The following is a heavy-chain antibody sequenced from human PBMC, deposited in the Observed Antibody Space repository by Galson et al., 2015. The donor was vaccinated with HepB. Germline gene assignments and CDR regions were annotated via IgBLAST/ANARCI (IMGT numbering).Heavy chain of an antibody. CDR2: ISAYNGNT. V-gene: IGHV1-18*01. Sequence: SVKVSCKASGYTCTSYGISWVRQAPGQGLEWMGWISAYNGNTNYAQKLQGRVTMTTDTSTSTAYMELSSLRSEDTAVYYCARLPPPQLYHSSPWRQGTLVPVSS. J-gene: IGHJ5*02. CDR3: ARLPPPQLYHSSP. D-gene: IGHD3-22*01. CDR1: GYTCTSYG.